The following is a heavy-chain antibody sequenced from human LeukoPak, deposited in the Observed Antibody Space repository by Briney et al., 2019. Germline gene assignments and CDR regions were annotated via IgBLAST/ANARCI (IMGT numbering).Heavy chain of an antibody. CDR3: ARDKGGIIVVVPAAGFDP. Sequence: SETLSLTCTVSGYSLSSDYYWGWIRQPPEKGLEWIGNIDHSGSTYYNPSLKSRVTISVDTSKTQFSLKLSSVTAADTAVYYCARDKGGIIVVVPAAGFDPWCQGTLVTVSS. V-gene: IGHV4-38-2*02. J-gene: IGHJ5*02. CDR2: IDHSGST. CDR1: GYSLSSDYY. D-gene: IGHD2-2*01.